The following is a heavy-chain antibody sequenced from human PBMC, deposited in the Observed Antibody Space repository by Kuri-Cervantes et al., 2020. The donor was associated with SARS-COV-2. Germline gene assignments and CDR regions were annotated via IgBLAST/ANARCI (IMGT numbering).Heavy chain of an antibody. V-gene: IGHV4-39*01. CDR2: VYYSGTT. D-gene: IGHD6-13*01. CDR1: GGSTSSQSYY. Sequence: ESLKISCTVSGGSTSSQSYYWGWIRQHPGKGLEWIGSVYYSGTTYYNPTLKSRVTISLDTSKNQLALNLNSVTAADTAVFYCARYRRIAAASRWFDPWGQGTLVTVSS. J-gene: IGHJ5*02. CDR3: ARYRRIAAASRWFDP.